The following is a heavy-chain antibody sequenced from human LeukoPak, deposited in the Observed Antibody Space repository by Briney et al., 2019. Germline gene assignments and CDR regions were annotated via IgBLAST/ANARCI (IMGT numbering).Heavy chain of an antibody. CDR2: IYYTGST. Sequence: SETLSLTCTVSDGSISDYYWTWIRQPPGKGLEWIGYIYYTGSTSYNPSLKSRVIMSVDTSQNQFSLKLLSVTAADTAVYYCAREDSGYDYSPFYYWGQGILVTVSS. D-gene: IGHD5-12*01. CDR1: DGSISDYY. J-gene: IGHJ4*02. CDR3: AREDSGYDYSPFYY. V-gene: IGHV4-59*01.